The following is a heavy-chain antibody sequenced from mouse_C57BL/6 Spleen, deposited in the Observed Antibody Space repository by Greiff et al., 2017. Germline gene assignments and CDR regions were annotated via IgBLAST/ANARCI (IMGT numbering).Heavy chain of an antibody. J-gene: IGHJ4*01. CDR3: ARSGYYAMDY. Sequence: QVQLQQSGPELVKPGASVTISCKASGYAFSSSWMNWVKPRPGKGLEWIGRIYPGDGDTNYNGKFKGKATLTADKSSSTAYMQLSSLTSEDSAVYFCARSGYYAMDYWGQGTSVTVSS. CDR2: IYPGDGDT. CDR1: GYAFSSSW. V-gene: IGHV1-82*01. D-gene: IGHD1-3*01.